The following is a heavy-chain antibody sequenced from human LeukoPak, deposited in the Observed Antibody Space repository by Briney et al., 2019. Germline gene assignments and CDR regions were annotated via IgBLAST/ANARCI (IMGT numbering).Heavy chain of an antibody. CDR1: GYTFTGYY. Sequence: ASVKVSCKASGYTFTGYYMHWVRQAPGQGLEWMGWINPNSGGTNYAQEFQGRVTMTRDTSISTAYMELSRLRSDDTAVYYCARDPSSSSGFDYWGQGTLVTVSS. J-gene: IGHJ4*02. D-gene: IGHD6-6*01. CDR3: ARDPSSSSGFDY. V-gene: IGHV1-2*02. CDR2: INPNSGGT.